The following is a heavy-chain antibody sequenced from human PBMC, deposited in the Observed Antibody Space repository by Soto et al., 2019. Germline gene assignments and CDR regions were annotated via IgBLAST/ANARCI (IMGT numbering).Heavy chain of an antibody. CDR2: NSAYNGNT. Sequence: QVQLVQSGAEVKKPGASVKVSCKASGYTFTSYGISWVRQAPGQGLEWMGWNSAYNGNTNYAQKLQGRVTMTTDTSTSTAYMGLRSLRSDDTAVYYCATEEMAYDSGSSAFDIWGQGTMVAVAS. D-gene: IGHD3-10*01. J-gene: IGHJ3*02. CDR3: ATEEMAYDSGSSAFDI. CDR1: GYTFTSYG. V-gene: IGHV1-18*01.